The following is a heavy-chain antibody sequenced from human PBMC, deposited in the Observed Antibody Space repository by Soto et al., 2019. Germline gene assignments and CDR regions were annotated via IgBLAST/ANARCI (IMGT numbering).Heavy chain of an antibody. V-gene: IGHV1-18*01. J-gene: IGHJ6*02. CDR3: AATGGNYFGLDV. D-gene: IGHD2-8*02. CDR1: DNTFTHYG. CDR2: ISGYNGNT. Sequence: QVRLVQSGSEVKKLGASVKVSCKSSDNTFTHYGINWVRQAPGRGLEWMGWISGYNGNTKYAQKFQDRVTMTADTSTRTAFMEVRSLTSDDTGVYFCAATGGNYFGLDVWGQGTTVTVSS.